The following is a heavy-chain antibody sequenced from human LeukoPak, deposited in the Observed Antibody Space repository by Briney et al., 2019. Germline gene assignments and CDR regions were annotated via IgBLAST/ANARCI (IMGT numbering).Heavy chain of an antibody. D-gene: IGHD3-9*01. V-gene: IGHV4-38-2*02. CDR2: IDQSGTT. Sequence: SGTLSLTRTVSSYSLSRGYYWGWIRQSPGKGLGGIGSIDQSGTTYYHPSLKRRVTISLDSSKNHFSLQLTSVTAADTAVYFCGRDRPTGYYDYWGQGILVTVSS. CDR3: GRDRPTGYYDY. J-gene: IGHJ4*02. CDR1: SYSLSRGYY.